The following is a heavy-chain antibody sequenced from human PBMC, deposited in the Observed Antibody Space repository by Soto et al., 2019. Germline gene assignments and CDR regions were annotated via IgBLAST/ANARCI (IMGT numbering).Heavy chain of an antibody. Sequence: EVQLVESGEGLVQPGGSLRLSCAASGFTFSSYNIHWIRQAPGKGLEFVSAISRSGDRTYYADSVKGRCTITRDNSKNPVWLQMASLRADDMAVYYCARTRCSSGQCYYFDSWGRGAPVSVSS. J-gene: IGHJ4*02. CDR2: ISRSGDRT. V-gene: IGHV3-64*02. CDR3: ARTRCSSGQCYYFDS. CDR1: GFTFSSYN. D-gene: IGHD2-15*01.